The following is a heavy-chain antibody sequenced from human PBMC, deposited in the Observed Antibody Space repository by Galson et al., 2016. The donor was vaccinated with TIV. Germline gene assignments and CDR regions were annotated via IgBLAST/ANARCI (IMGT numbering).Heavy chain of an antibody. Sequence: SVKVSCKASGGTFSSYGITWVRQAPGQGLEWMGGIIGMIGTTNYAQKFQGRVTITADEFPSTVYMELSRLRPEDTAVYYCARSSGYYPQYFAVWGQGTLVTVSS. CDR3: ARSSGYYPQYFAV. V-gene: IGHV1-69*13. CDR2: IIGMIGTT. CDR1: GGTFSSYG. J-gene: IGHJ4*02. D-gene: IGHD3-22*01.